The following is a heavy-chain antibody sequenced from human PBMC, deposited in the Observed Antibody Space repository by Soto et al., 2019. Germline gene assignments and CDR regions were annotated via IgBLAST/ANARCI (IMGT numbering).Heavy chain of an antibody. V-gene: IGHV4-34*01. CDR1: GGSFSGYY. CDR3: ERTYYYYGMDV. J-gene: IGHJ6*02. CDR2: INHSGST. Sequence: SETLSLTCAVYGGSFSGYYWSWIRQPPGKGLEWIGEINHSGSTNYNPSLKSRVTISVDTSKNQFSLKLSSVTAADTAVYYCERTYYYYGMDVWGQGTTVTVSS.